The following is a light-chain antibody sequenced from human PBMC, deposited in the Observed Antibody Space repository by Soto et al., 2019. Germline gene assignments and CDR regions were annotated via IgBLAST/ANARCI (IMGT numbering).Light chain of an antibody. CDR3: LQLRSYPWT. Sequence: DIQMTQSPSSLSASVGDRITITCRASQAIRNDLAWFQQTPGKAPKRLIYAASSLQSGVTSRFSGSGSGTDFTLTISRLQPEDFATYYCLQLRSYPWTFGQGTKVESK. CDR1: QAIRND. CDR2: AAS. V-gene: IGKV1-17*01. J-gene: IGKJ1*01.